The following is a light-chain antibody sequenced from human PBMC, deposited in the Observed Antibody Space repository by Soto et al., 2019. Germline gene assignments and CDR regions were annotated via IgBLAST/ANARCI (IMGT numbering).Light chain of an antibody. CDR2: DAS. J-gene: IGKJ4*01. CDR1: QSISSY. Sequence: DIQMTQSPSSLSASVGDRVTITCRASQSISSYLNWYQQKPGKAPKLLIYDASNLETGVPSRFSGSGSGTDFTFTISSLQPEDIATYYCRSGLTFGGGTKVDIK. CDR3: RSGLT. V-gene: IGKV1-33*01.